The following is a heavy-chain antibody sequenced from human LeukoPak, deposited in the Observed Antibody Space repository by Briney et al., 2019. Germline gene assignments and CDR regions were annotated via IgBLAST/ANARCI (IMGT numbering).Heavy chain of an antibody. CDR1: GGSISSGDYY. CDR2: IYYSGST. D-gene: IGHD1-26*01. Sequence: SQTLSLTCTVSGGSISSGDYYWSWIRQPPGKGLEWIGYIYYSGSTYYNPSLKSRVTISVDTSKNQFSLKLSSVTAADTAVYYCARVSVASGSQIDYWGQGTLVTVSS. CDR3: ARVSVASGSQIDY. V-gene: IGHV4-30-4*01. J-gene: IGHJ4*02.